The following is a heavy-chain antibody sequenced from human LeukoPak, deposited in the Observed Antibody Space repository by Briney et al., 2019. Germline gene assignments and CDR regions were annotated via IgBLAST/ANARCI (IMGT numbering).Heavy chain of an antibody. CDR1: GGSISSSSYY. V-gene: IGHV4-39*07. CDR2: IYYSGST. D-gene: IGHD2-8*01. CDR3: ARGLLMVYAIGYYYYMDV. J-gene: IGHJ6*03. Sequence: PSETLSLTCTVSGGSISSSSYYWGWIRQPPGKGLEWIGSIYYSGSTYYNPSLKSRVTISVDTSKNQFSLKLSSVTAADTAVYYCARGLLMVYAIGYYYYMDVWGKGTTVTVSS.